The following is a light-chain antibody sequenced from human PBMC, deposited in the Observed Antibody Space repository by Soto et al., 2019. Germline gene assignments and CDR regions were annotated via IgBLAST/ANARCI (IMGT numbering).Light chain of an antibody. CDR3: QQRYNWPPYT. J-gene: IGKJ2*01. CDR2: DAT. Sequence: EIVLTQSPATLSLSPGERATLSCRASQTVSSYLAWYQQKPGQAPRLLIYDATNRATGIPPRFSGSGSGTSFTLTISSLEPEDVAVYYCQQRYNWPPYTFGQGTKLEI. V-gene: IGKV3-11*01. CDR1: QTVSSY.